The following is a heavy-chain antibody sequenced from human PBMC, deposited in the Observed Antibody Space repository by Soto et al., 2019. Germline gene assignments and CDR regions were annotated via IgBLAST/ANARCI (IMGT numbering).Heavy chain of an antibody. V-gene: IGHV3-30-3*01. D-gene: IGHD3-3*01. CDR1: GFTFSSYA. CDR3: AIVYYDFWSGYPYGMDV. J-gene: IGHJ6*02. CDR2: ISYDGSNK. Sequence: PGGSLRLSCAASGFTFSSYAMHWVRQAPGKGLEWVAVISYDGSNKYYADSVKGRFTISRDNSKNTLYLQMNSLRAEDTAVYYCAIVYYDFWSGYPYGMDVWGQGTTVTVSS.